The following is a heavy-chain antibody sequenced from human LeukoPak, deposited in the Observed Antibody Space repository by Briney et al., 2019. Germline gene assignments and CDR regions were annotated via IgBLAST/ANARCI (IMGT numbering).Heavy chain of an antibody. V-gene: IGHV3-30*18. CDR1: GFTFSSYA. CDR2: ISYDGSNK. CDR3: AKDRSRIAVAGTSVDY. Sequence: PGGSLRLSCAASGFTFSSYAMSWVRQAPGKGLEWVAVISYDGSNKYYADSVKGRFTISRDNSKNTLYLQMNSLRAEDTAVCYCAKDRSRIAVAGTSVDYWGQGTLVTVSS. J-gene: IGHJ4*02. D-gene: IGHD6-19*01.